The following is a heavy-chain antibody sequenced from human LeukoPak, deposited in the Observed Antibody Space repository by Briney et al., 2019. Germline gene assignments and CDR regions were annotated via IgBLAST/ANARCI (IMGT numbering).Heavy chain of an antibody. Sequence: PGGSLRLSCAASGFAFNKYVMSWVRQAPGKGLQWVSSFSGSGSSTYYTDSVKGRFSIARDNSKNTLYLQMNSLRAEDTAVYYCAKDSTISGSYYGMDVWGQGTTVTVSS. CDR2: FSGSGSST. CDR3: AKDSTISGSYYGMDV. D-gene: IGHD5-12*01. V-gene: IGHV3-23*01. J-gene: IGHJ6*02. CDR1: GFAFNKYV.